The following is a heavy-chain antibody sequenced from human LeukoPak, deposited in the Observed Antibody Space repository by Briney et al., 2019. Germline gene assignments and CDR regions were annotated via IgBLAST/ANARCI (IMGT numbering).Heavy chain of an antibody. V-gene: IGHV3-48*03. D-gene: IGHD5-24*01. CDR2: ISSSGTTT. CDR3: TTLTMASNFDY. CDR1: GFSFSVDE. J-gene: IGHJ4*02. Sequence: PGGSLRLSCAASGFSFSVDEIHWVRQAPGKGLEWISDISSSGTTTYYADSVKGRFTISRDNAKNSLYLQMNSLRAEDTAVYYCTTLTMASNFDYWGQGTLVTVSS.